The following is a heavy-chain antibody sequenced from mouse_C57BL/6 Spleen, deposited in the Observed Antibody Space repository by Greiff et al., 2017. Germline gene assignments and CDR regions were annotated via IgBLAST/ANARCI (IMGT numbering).Heavy chain of an antibody. CDR1: GYTFTSYW. V-gene: IGHV1-53*01. J-gene: IGHJ4*01. CDR2: INPSNGGT. D-gene: IGHD2-4*01. CDR3: ARYEYDDAMDY. Sequence: QVQLQQPGTELVKPGASVTLSCKASGYTFTSYWMHWVKQRPVQGLEWIGNINPSNGGTNYNEKFKSKATLTVEKSSSTAYMQLSRRTSEDSAVYYCARYEYDDAMDYWGQGTSVTVSS.